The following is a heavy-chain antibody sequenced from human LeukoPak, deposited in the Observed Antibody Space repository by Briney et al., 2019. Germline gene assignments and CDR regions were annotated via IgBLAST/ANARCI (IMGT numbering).Heavy chain of an antibody. V-gene: IGHV3-23*01. CDR2: ISGSGGST. D-gene: IGHD7-27*01. CDR1: GFTFSNYA. Sequence: GGSLRLSCAASGFTFSNYAMSWARQAPGKGLEWVSAISGSGGSTYYADSVKGRFTISRDNAKNSLYLQMNSLKDEDTAVYYCARDRLGAGSFDIWGQGTMVTVSS. CDR3: ARDRLGAGSFDI. J-gene: IGHJ3*02.